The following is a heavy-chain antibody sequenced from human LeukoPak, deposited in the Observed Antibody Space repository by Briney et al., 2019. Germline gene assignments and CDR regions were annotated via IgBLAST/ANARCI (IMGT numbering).Heavy chain of an antibody. CDR1: GFTCKNYW. V-gene: IGHV3-30*18. CDR3: AKDKDLIQLWSPFDY. CDR2: ISYDGSNK. D-gene: IGHD5-18*01. Sequence: TGGSLRLSCAASGFTCKNYWIHWVRQAPGKGLEWVAVISYDGSNKYYADSVKGRFTISRDNSKNTLYLQMNSLRAEDTAVYYCAKDKDLIQLWSPFDYWGQGTLVTVSS. J-gene: IGHJ4*02.